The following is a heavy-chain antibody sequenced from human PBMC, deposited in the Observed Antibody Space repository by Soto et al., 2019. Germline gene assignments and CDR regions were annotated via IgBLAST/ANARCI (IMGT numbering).Heavy chain of an antibody. Sequence: QGQLVQSGAEVKKPGASVKVSCKASGYTFTNYAIHWVRQAPGQRLEWMGWINGGNGNTKYSQKFQGRVSITRDTSANTAYMELSSLRSEDTAVYYCARDRSCADWGQGTLVTVSS. D-gene: IGHD2-15*01. CDR3: ARDRSCAD. J-gene: IGHJ4*02. CDR1: GYTFTNYA. V-gene: IGHV1-3*01. CDR2: INGGNGNT.